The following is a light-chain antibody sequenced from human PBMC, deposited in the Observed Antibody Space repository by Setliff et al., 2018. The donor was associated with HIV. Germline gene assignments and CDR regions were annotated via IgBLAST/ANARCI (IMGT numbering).Light chain of an antibody. CDR1: SSDVGNYNL. CDR3: CSYAGSRTFYV. J-gene: IGLJ1*01. Sequence: QSALTQPGSVSGSPGQSITISCTGTSSDVGNYNLVSWYQHHPGKAPKLMLYEVTKRPSGISDRFSGSKSGDTASLTIPGLQAEDEADYYCCSYAGSRTFYVFGTGTKVTVL. CDR2: EVT. V-gene: IGLV2-23*02.